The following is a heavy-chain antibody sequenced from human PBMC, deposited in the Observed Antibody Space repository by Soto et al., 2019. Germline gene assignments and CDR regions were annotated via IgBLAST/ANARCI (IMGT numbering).Heavy chain of an antibody. Sequence: QITLKESGPTLVKPTQTLTLTCTFSGFSVSTRGVGVGWIRQPPGKALEWLALIYWDDDKRYRPSLKSRLSLPNDTSKNQLVLTMTNMDPVDTGTYYCARKGDGYRGFKYWGQGTLVTVSS. J-gene: IGHJ4*02. D-gene: IGHD5-12*01. V-gene: IGHV2-5*02. CDR2: IYWDDDK. CDR3: ARKGDGYRGFKY. CDR1: GFSVSTRGVG.